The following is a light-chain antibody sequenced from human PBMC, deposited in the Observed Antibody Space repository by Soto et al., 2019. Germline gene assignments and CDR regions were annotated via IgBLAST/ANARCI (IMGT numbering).Light chain of an antibody. CDR3: QQYGSSGT. J-gene: IGKJ1*01. Sequence: TGLTQSPHTLALSPGERANISSTASQSVSSYAGCYQQPPDPPPRLLIHGASNRATSTPDRFSGSASTTDSPLTISIQAQEDSAVYYCQQYGSSGTFGQGTKVDIK. CDR2: GAS. V-gene: IGKV3-20*01. CDR1: QSVSSY.